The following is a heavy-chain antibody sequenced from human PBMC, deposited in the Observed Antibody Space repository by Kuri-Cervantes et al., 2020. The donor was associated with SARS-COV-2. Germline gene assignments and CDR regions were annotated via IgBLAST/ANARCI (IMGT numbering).Heavy chain of an antibody. CDR1: GFTFSNAW. CDR2: IKSKTDGGTT. CDR3: TTGQVYDFWSGYSRSVDY. J-gene: IGHJ4*02. D-gene: IGHD3-3*01. V-gene: IGHV3-15*01. Sequence: GESLKISCAASGFTFSNAWMSWVRQAPGKGLEWVGRIKSKTDGGTTDYAAPVKGRFTISRDDSKNTLYLQMNSLKTEDTAVYYCTTGQVYDFWSGYSRSVDYWGQGTLVTVSS.